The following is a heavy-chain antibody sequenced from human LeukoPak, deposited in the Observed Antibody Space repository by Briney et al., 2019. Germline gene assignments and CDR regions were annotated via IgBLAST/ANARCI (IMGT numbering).Heavy chain of an antibody. CDR1: GFPFGDYW. D-gene: IGHD1-1*01. V-gene: IGHV3-7*01. Sequence: GGSLRLSCAVSGFPFGDYWMSWVRQPPGKGLEWVANINNDAKEKYYVDSVMGRFTISRDNAKNSLYLQMNSLTVEDTAVHFCARSPTTGTTDFWGQGTLVTVSS. CDR2: INNDAKEK. J-gene: IGHJ1*01. CDR3: ARSPTTGTTDF.